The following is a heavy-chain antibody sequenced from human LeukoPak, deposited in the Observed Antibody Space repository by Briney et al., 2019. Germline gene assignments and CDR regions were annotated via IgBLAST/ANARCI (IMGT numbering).Heavy chain of an antibody. J-gene: IGHJ5*02. CDR2: IYPGDSDT. V-gene: IGHV5-51*01. CDR3: ARLHCGGDRSCHPDRKWFDP. CDR1: GYSFTSYW. D-gene: IGHD2-21*02. Sequence: GESLKISCKGSGYSFTSYWIGWVRQMPGKGLECMGIIYPGDSDTRYSPSFQGQVTISADKSISTAYLQWRSLKASDTAMYYCARLHCGGDRSCHPDRKWFDPWGQGTLVTVSS.